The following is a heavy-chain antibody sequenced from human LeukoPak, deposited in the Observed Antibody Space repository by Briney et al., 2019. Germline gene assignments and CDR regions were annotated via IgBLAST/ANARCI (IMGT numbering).Heavy chain of an antibody. CDR3: ARDRYSSGHDAFDI. V-gene: IGHV1-69*13. CDR1: GGTFSSYA. J-gene: IGHJ3*02. Sequence: SVKVSYKASGGTFSSYAISWVRQAPGQGLEWMGGIIPIFGTANYAQKFQGRVTITADESTSTAYMELSSLRSEDTAVYYCARDRYSSGHDAFDIWGQGTMVTVSS. CDR2: IIPIFGTA. D-gene: IGHD6-19*01.